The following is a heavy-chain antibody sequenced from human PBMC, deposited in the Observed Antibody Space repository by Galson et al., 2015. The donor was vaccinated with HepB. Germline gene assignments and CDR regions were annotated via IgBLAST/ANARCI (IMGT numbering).Heavy chain of an antibody. V-gene: IGHV3-23*01. Sequence: SLRLSCAASGFTFTSCAMGWVRQAPGKGLEWVSFISDSAIYTYYADSVEGRFTISRDNSKSTLYLQLNSLRAEDTAIYYCAKGMPNTRVFESWGQGALVTVSS. J-gene: IGHJ4*02. CDR2: ISDSAIYT. CDR3: AKGMPNTRVFES. D-gene: IGHD2-2*01. CDR1: GFTFTSCA.